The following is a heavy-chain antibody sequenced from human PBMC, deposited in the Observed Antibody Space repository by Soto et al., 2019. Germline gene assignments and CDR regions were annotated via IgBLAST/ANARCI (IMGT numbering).Heavy chain of an antibody. Sequence: SETLSLTFAVYGGSFSGYYWTWIRQPPGKGMEWIGEINHSGSTNYNPSLKSRVAISADTSKNQFSLKLSSVTAADTAVYYCARHGGSGYSGPPTTRPGGVTRQHFDYWGQGTLVTVSS. J-gene: IGHJ4*02. CDR3: ARHGGSGYSGPPTTRPGGVTRQHFDY. CDR1: GGSFSGYY. D-gene: IGHD5-12*01. V-gene: IGHV4-34*01. CDR2: INHSGST.